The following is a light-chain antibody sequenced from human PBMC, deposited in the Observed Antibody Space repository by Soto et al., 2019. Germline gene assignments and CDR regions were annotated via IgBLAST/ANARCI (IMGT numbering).Light chain of an antibody. CDR3: QQRSNWPLT. CDR2: DAS. V-gene: IGKV3-11*01. J-gene: IGKJ5*01. CDR1: QSVSSH. Sequence: EILMTQSPATLSVSPGERATRSCRASQSVSSHLAWYQQKPGQAPRLLIYDASNRATGIPARFSGSGSGTDFTLTISSLEPEDFAVYYCQQRSNWPLTFGQGTRLEIK.